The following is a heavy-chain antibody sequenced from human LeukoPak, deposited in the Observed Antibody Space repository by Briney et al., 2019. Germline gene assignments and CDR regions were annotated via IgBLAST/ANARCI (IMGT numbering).Heavy chain of an antibody. CDR2: IYTSGST. Sequence: PSETLSLTCTVSGGSISSYYWSWIRQPAGKGLEWIGRIYTSGSTNYNPSLKSRVTISLDTSRNQFSLKLNSVTAADTAVYYCTKSNGYGLVDIWGQGTMVTVSS. J-gene: IGHJ3*02. CDR3: TKSNGYGLVDI. D-gene: IGHD3-10*01. CDR1: GGSISSYY. V-gene: IGHV4-4*07.